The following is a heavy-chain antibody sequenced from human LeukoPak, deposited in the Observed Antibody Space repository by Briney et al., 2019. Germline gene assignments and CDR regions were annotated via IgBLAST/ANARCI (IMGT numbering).Heavy chain of an antibody. CDR1: GFTFSSYG. V-gene: IGHV3-30*18. D-gene: IGHD2-15*01. Sequence: SGGSLRLSCAASGFTFSSYGMHWVRQAPGKGLEWVAVISYDGSNKYYADSVKGRFTISRDNSKNTLYLQMNSLGAEDTAVYYCAKDLRFRMVAATYDYWGQGTLVTVSS. CDR3: AKDLRFRMVAATYDY. CDR2: ISYDGSNK. J-gene: IGHJ4*02.